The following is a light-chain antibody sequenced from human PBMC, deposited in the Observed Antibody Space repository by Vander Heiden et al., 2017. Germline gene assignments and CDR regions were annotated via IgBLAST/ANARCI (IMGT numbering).Light chain of an antibody. V-gene: IGKV1-39*01. CDR3: QQSNNTPRT. Sequence: DIQMTQSPSSLSASVGDRVTITCRASQSISSYLDWYQQKPGKAPKLLIYGASTLQTGIPSRFSGSGSGTEFTLTISSLQSEDFAIYYCQQSNNTPRTFGRGTKVEIK. CDR1: QSISSY. J-gene: IGKJ1*01. CDR2: GAS.